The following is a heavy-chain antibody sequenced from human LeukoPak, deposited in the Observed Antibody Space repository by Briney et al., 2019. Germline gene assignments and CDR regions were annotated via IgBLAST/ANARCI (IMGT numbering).Heavy chain of an antibody. CDR2: ISSSSDYM. V-gene: IGHV3-21*01. CDR3: AGGRGDYRLTPHEY. D-gene: IGHD4-17*01. CDR1: GFTFSTYN. Sequence: GGSLRLSCAASGFTFSTYNMAWVRQAPGKGLEWVSSISSSSDYMYYADSLKGRFTISRDNAKNSLYLQMNSLRAEDTAVYYCAGGRGDYRLTPHEYWGQGTLVTVSS. J-gene: IGHJ4*02.